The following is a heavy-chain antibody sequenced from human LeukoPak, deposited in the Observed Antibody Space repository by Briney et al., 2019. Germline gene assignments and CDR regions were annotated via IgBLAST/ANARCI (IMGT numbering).Heavy chain of an antibody. CDR1: GGSISSGSYY. J-gene: IGHJ4*02. CDR3: ARLISDSSGYYDTLGDFDY. V-gene: IGHV4-39*07. CDR2: IYYSGST. D-gene: IGHD3-22*01. Sequence: SETLSLTCTVSGGSISSGSYYWGWIRQPPGKGLEWIGSIYYSGSTYYNPSLKSRVTISVDTSKNQFSLKLSSVTAADTAVYYCARLISDSSGYYDTLGDFDYWGQGTLVTVSS.